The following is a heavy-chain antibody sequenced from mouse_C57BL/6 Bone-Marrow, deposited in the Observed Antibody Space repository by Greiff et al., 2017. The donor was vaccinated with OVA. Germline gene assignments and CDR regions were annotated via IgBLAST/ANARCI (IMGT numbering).Heavy chain of an antibody. CDR2: INPNNGGT. V-gene: IGHV1-18*01. J-gene: IGHJ2*01. D-gene: IGHD1-1*01. Sequence: EVQLQQSGPELVKPGASVKIPCKASGYTFTDYNMDWVKQSHGKSLEWIGDINPNNGGTIYNQKFKGKATLTVDKSSSTAYMELRSLTSEDTAVYYCAKRAITTVVAPYFDYWGQGTTLTVSS. CDR1: GYTFTDYN. CDR3: AKRAITTVVAPYFDY.